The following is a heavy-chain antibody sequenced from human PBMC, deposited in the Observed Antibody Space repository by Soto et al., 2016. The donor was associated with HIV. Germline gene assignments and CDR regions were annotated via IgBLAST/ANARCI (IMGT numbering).Heavy chain of an antibody. V-gene: IGHV3-23*01. CDR2: MSGDGDRT. CDR3: AKDSRSSFFFGNSGRGKYYFDN. Sequence: EVQLLESGGGFVQPGGSLRLSCAASGFTFSSYAMSWVRQAPGKGLEWVSAMSGDGDRTYYVDSVKGRFTISRDNSKNTLYLQMNRLRAEDTAVFYCAKDSRSSFFFGNSGRGKYYFDNWGPGTRVTVSS. CDR1: GFTFSSYA. D-gene: IGHD6-19*01. J-gene: IGHJ4*02.